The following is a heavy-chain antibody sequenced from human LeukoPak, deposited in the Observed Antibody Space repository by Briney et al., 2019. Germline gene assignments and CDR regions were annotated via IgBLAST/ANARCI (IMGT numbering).Heavy chain of an antibody. D-gene: IGHD2-15*01. J-gene: IGHJ4*02. Sequence: GASVKVSCKASGYTFTSYAMNWVRQAPGQGLEWMGWINPNSGGTNYAQKFQGRVTMTRDTSISTAYMELSRLRSDDTAVYYCARGYCSGGSCYAIDYWGQGTLVTVSS. CDR3: ARGYCSGGSCYAIDY. CDR1: GYTFTSYA. CDR2: INPNSGGT. V-gene: IGHV1-2*02.